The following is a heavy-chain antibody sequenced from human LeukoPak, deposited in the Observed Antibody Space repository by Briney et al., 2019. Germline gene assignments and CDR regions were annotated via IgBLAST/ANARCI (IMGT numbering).Heavy chain of an antibody. Sequence: SEPLSLTCAVSGALIRSRSWGSRVRQPPGKGLEGIGEIYQSGSTDYNPSPKSRVTISVDKSKNQFSLKLSSVTAADTAVYYCARHCILTGYVDAFDIWGQGTMVTVSS. CDR1: GALIRSRSW. CDR2: IYQSGST. D-gene: IGHD3-9*01. CDR3: ARHCILTGYVDAFDI. V-gene: IGHV4-4*02. J-gene: IGHJ3*02.